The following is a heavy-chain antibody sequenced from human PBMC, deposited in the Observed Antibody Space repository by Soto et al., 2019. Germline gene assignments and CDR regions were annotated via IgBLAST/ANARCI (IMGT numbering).Heavy chain of an antibody. CDR2: INHSGST. CDR3: ARAVHYIWGSYRPGFDY. V-gene: IGHV4-34*01. CDR1: GGSFSGYY. D-gene: IGHD3-16*02. J-gene: IGHJ4*02. Sequence: SETLSLTCAVYGGSFSGYYWSWIRQPPGKGLEWIGEINHSGSTNYNPSLKSRVTISVDTSKNQFSLSLSSVTAADTAVYYCARAVHYIWGSYRPGFDYWGQGTLVTVSS.